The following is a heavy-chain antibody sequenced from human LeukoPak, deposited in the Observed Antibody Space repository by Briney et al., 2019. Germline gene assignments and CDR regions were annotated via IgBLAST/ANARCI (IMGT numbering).Heavy chain of an antibody. CDR1: GGSISSYY. CDR3: ARRSSSWPVPYDFEY. V-gene: IGHV4-59*08. D-gene: IGHD6-13*01. J-gene: IGHJ4*02. CDR2: IYYSGST. Sequence: PSETLSLTCTVSGGSISSYYWSWIRQPPGKGLEWIGYIYYSGSTNYNPSLKSRVTISVDTSKNQFSLKLSSVTAADTAVYYCARRSSSWPVPYDFEYWGQGTLVTVSS.